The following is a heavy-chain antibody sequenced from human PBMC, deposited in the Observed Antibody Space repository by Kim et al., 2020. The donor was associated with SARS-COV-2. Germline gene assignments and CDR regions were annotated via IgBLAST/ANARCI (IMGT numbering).Heavy chain of an antibody. CDR2: INHSGST. V-gene: IGHV4-34*01. Sequence: SETLSLTCAVYGGSFSGYYWSWIRQPPGKGLEWIGEINHSGSTNYNPSLKSRVTISVDTSKNQFSLKLSSVTAADTAVYYCARGPKEGLRRFDYWGQGTLVTVSS. D-gene: IGHD2-15*01. J-gene: IGHJ4*02. CDR3: ARGPKEGLRRFDY. CDR1: GGSFSGYY.